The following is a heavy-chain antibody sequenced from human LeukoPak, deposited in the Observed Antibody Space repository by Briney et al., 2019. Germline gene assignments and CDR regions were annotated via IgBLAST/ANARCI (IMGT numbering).Heavy chain of an antibody. CDR3: AREEPYSGSWETGVFDY. J-gene: IGHJ4*02. CDR1: GYTFTGYY. V-gene: IGHV1-2*02. CDR2: INPNSGGT. D-gene: IGHD6-13*01. Sequence: GASVKVSCXASGYTFTGYYMHWVRQAPGEGVEGMGWINPNSGGTNYAKKFQGRVTISRGKSISTAYMELSRLRSDDTAVYYCAREEPYSGSWETGVFDYWGQGTLVTVSS.